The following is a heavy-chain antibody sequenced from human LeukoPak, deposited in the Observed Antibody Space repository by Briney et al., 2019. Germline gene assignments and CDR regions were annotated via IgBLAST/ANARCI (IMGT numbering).Heavy chain of an antibody. J-gene: IGHJ4*02. V-gene: IGHV4-59*08. Sequence: SETLSLTCTVSGGSISSDYLSWIRQPPGKALEWIGNIYHSGGTNYNPSLKNRGTISVDTSKTNFSLKLISVTAADTAVYYCARQGRNRDFCSSISCHYFDFWGQGTLVIVSS. CDR3: ARQGRNRDFCSSISCHYFDF. CDR2: IYHSGGT. CDR1: GGSISSDY. D-gene: IGHD2-2*01.